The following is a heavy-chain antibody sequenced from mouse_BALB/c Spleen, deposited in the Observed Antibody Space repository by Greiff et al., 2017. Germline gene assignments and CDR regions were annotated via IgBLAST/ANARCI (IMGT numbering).Heavy chain of an antibody. Sequence: EVMLVESGGGLVKPGGSLKLSCAASGFTFSSYTMSWVRQTPEKRLEWVAYISNGGGSTYYPDTVKGRFTISRDNAKNTLYLQMSSLKSEDTAMYYCARHDDGYYAWFAYWGQGTLVTVSA. D-gene: IGHD2-3*01. CDR3: ARHDDGYYAWFAY. J-gene: IGHJ3*01. CDR2: ISNGGGST. V-gene: IGHV5-12-2*01. CDR1: GFTFSSYT.